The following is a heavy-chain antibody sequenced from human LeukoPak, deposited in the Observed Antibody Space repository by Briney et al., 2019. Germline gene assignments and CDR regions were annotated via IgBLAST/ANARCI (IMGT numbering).Heavy chain of an antibody. CDR3: ARDNPPDY. CDR1: GFTFSSYA. V-gene: IGHV3-23*01. J-gene: IGHJ4*02. CDR2: ISGSGGST. Sequence: GGSLRLSCAASGFTFSSYAMSWVRQAPGKGLEWVSAISGSGGSTYYADSVRGRFTISRDNAKNSLYLQLNSLRAEDTALYYCARDNPPDYWGQGTLVTVSS.